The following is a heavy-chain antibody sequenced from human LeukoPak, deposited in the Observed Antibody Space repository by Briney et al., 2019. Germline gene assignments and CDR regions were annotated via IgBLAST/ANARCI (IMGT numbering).Heavy chain of an antibody. CDR1: GFTFSYYN. V-gene: IGHV3-21*01. D-gene: IGHD6-6*01. J-gene: IGHJ3*02. CDR3: ARGGEYSSSPDAFDI. Sequence: GGSLRLSCAASGFTFSYYNMNWVRQAPGEGLEWVSSISRSSNYIYYADSVKGRFTISRDNAKNPLYLQMNSLRAEDTAVFYCARGGEYSSSPDAFDIWGQGTMVTVSS. CDR2: ISRSSNYI.